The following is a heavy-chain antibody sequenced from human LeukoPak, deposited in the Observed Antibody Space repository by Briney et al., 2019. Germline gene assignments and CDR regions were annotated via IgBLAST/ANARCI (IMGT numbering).Heavy chain of an antibody. CDR2: ISYDGSNK. J-gene: IGHJ3*02. V-gene: IGHV3-30-3*01. CDR1: GFTFSNYA. D-gene: IGHD3-3*01. Sequence: GGSLRLSCAASGFTFSNYAMHWVRQAPGKGLEWVALISYDGSNKYYADSVKGRFTISRDNSKNTLSLQMNSLRAEDTAVYYCARERQGEWLYDAFDIWGQGTMVTVSS. CDR3: ARERQGEWLYDAFDI.